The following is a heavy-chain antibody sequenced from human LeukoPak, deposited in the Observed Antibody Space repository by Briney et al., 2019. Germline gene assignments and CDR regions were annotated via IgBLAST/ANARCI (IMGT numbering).Heavy chain of an antibody. CDR3: ARRMYYYDSSGNGAFDI. CDR1: GYTFTSYG. CDR2: ISAYNGNT. J-gene: IGHJ3*02. D-gene: IGHD3-22*01. V-gene: IGHV1-18*01. Sequence: ASVKVSCKASGYTFTSYGISWVRQAPGQGLEWMGWISAYNGNTNYAQKLQGRVTMTTDTSTSTAYMELRSLRSDDTAVYYCARRMYYYDSSGNGAFDIWGQGTMVTVSS.